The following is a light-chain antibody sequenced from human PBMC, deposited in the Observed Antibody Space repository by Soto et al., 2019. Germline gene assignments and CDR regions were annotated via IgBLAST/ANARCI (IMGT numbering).Light chain of an antibody. CDR1: QGISSA. CDR2: DAS. CDR3: QQFNSYPWT. J-gene: IGKJ1*01. Sequence: AIQLTQSPSSLSASVGDRVTITCRASQGISSALAWYQQKPGKAPKLLIYDASSLESGVPSRFSGSGSGTDFTLTISSLQPEDFGTYYCQQFNSYPWTFGQGTKVEIK. V-gene: IGKV1-13*02.